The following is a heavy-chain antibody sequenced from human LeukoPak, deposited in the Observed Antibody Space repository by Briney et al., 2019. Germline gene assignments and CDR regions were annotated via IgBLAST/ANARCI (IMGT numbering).Heavy chain of an antibody. CDR2: IYYSGST. D-gene: IGHD6-19*01. J-gene: IGHJ4*02. CDR3: ARHLYRSGSPEKRFDY. V-gene: IGHV4-39*01. Sequence: SETLSLTCTVSGGSISSSSYYWVWIRQPPGKGLEWIGSIYYSGSTYYNPSLKSRVTISVDTSKNQFSLKLSSVTAADTAVYYCARHLYRSGSPEKRFDYWGQGTLVTVSS. CDR1: GGSISSSSYY.